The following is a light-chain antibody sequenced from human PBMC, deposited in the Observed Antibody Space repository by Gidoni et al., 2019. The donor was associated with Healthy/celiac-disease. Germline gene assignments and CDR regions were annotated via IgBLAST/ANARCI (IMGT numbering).Light chain of an antibody. Sequence: NFMLTHPHSLSESPGKTVTISGTRSSGSIASNYVQWSPQRPGSSPTTVIYEDNQRPSGVPDRFSGSIDSSSNSASLTISGLKTEDEADYYCQSYDSSNHRVFGGGTKLTVL. V-gene: IGLV6-57*01. CDR1: SGSIASNY. CDR2: EDN. J-gene: IGLJ3*02. CDR3: QSYDSSNHRV.